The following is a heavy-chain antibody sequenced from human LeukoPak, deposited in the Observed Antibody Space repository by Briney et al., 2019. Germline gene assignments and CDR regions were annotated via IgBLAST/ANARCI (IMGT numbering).Heavy chain of an antibody. CDR2: ISGSGGST. J-gene: IGHJ4*02. CDR1: GFTFSNYA. Sequence: GGSLRLSCAASGFTFSNYAMSWVRQAPGKGLEWVSAISGSGGSTYYADSVKGRFTISRENSKNTVYMQMSSLRAEDTAIYYCARGNGWYLTEPVDYWGQGTLVTVSS. D-gene: IGHD6-19*01. CDR3: ARGNGWYLTEPVDY. V-gene: IGHV3-23*01.